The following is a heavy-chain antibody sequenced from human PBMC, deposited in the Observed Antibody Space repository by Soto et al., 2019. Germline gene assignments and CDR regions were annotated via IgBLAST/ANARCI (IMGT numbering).Heavy chain of an antibody. Sequence: QVQLVQSGAEVRKPGSSVRVSCKASGGRFSTYAFNWMRQAPGQGLEWLGGIITFFGAAMYAQKFQGRVTITAEELTTTAYMELSGLRSEDAGGYYCARGGKERFRGSGMDVWGQGTTVTVSS. CDR2: IITFFGAA. CDR3: ARGGKERFRGSGMDV. J-gene: IGHJ6*02. CDR1: GGRFSTYA. V-gene: IGHV1-69*01. D-gene: IGHD1-1*01.